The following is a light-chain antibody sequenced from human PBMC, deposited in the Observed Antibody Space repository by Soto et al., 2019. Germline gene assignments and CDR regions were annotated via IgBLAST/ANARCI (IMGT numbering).Light chain of an antibody. V-gene: IGKV1-5*03. J-gene: IGKJ1*01. CDR2: KAS. CDR1: QTISSW. CDR3: QNYNSYSEA. Sequence: DIQMTQSPSTLSGSVGDRVTITCRASQTISSWLAWYQQKPGKAPKLLIYKASTLKSGVQSRFSGSGSGTEFTLTISSLQPDDFATYYCQNYNSYSEAFGQGTKVELK.